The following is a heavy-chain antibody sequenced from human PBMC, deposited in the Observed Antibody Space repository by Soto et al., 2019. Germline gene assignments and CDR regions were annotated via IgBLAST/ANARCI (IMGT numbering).Heavy chain of an antibody. V-gene: IGHV4-34*01. CDR2: IDHSGST. Sequence: QVQLQQWGAGLLKPSETLSLTCAVYGESFSGYYWSWIRQPPGKGLEWIGEIDHSGSTSYNPSLKSRVAISVDTSKNEFSLELSSVTAADTAVYYSARRISGSYSGVYYYYGMDVWGQGTTVTDSS. CDR1: GESFSGYY. J-gene: IGHJ6*02. CDR3: ARRISGSYSGVYYYYGMDV. D-gene: IGHD1-26*01.